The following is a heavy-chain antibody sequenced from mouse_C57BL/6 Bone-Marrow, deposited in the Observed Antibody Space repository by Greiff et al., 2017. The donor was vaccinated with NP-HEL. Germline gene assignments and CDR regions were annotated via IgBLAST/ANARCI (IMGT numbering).Heavy chain of an antibody. CDR2: INPNYGTT. D-gene: IGHD2-4*01. J-gene: IGHJ1*03. CDR1: GYSFTDYN. Sequence: VQLKESGPELVKPGASVKISCKASGYSFTDYNMNWVKQSNGKSLEWIGVINPNYGTTSYNQKFKGKATLTVDQSSSTAYMQLNSLTSEDSAVYYCARIYPFYDYGEGYFDVWGTGTTVTVSS. V-gene: IGHV1-39*01. CDR3: ARIYPFYDYGEGYFDV.